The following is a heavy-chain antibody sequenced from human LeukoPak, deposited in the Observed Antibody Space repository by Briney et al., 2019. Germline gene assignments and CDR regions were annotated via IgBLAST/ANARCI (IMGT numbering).Heavy chain of an antibody. J-gene: IGHJ4*02. V-gene: IGHV3-23*01. CDR3: ARNENSGWGYFDY. Sequence: GGSLRLSCAASGFTYGNYLMHWVRQAPGKGLEWVSVIGGSNGITFYVGSVKGRFTISRDNSKDTLYLQMNSLRAEDTAVYYCARNENSGWGYFDYWGQGTLVTVSS. D-gene: IGHD5-12*01. CDR1: GFTYGNYL. CDR2: IGGSNGIT.